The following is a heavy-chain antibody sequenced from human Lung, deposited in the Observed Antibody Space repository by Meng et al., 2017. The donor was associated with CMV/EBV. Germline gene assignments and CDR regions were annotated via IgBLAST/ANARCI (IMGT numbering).Heavy chain of an antibody. J-gene: IGHJ4*02. Sequence: LXCAISGASVSSNSAAWNWIRQSPSRGLEWLGRTYYRSKWYNDYAVSVKSRITINPDTSKNQFSLQLNSVTPEDTAVYYCARGHYDSSGYPIDYWXQGTXVTVSS. CDR1: GASVSSNSAA. CDR3: ARGHYDSSGYPIDY. V-gene: IGHV6-1*01. CDR2: TYYRSKWYN. D-gene: IGHD3-22*01.